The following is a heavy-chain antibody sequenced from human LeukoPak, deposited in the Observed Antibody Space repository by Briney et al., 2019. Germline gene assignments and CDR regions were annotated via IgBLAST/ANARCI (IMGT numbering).Heavy chain of an antibody. J-gene: IGHJ6*02. CDR2: IYYSGST. V-gene: IGHV4-59*01. CDR3: ARGGTVRNGMDV. Sequence: PSETLSLTCTVSGGSISSYYWSWIRQPPGKGLVWIGYIYYSGSTNYNPSLKSRVTISVDTSRNQFSLKLSSVTAADTAVYYCARGGTVRNGMDVWGQGTTVTVSS. D-gene: IGHD1-26*01. CDR1: GGSISSYY.